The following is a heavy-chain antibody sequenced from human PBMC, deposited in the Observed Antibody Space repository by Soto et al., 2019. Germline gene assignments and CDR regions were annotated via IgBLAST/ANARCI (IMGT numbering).Heavy chain of an antibody. Sequence: QVQLVESGGGVVQPGRSLRLSCAASGFTFNRHPLHWVRQAPGKGLEWVAVISHDGNNKYYADSVKGRFTISRDNSMNMRYLQMPGLRTEDTAIFYCARASGHIYATLHGPFDHWGQGALVTVSS. J-gene: IGHJ4*02. V-gene: IGHV3-30-3*01. CDR3: ARASGHIYATLHGPFDH. CDR1: GFTFNRHP. D-gene: IGHD2-8*01. CDR2: ISHDGNNK.